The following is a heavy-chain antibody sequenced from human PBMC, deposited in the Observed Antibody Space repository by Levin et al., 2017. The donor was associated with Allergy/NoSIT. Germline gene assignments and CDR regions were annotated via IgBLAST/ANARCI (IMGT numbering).Heavy chain of an antibody. CDR3: ARQLGNFWSGYNYFDY. J-gene: IGHJ4*02. V-gene: IGHV3-48*03. D-gene: IGHD3-3*01. Sequence: GESLKISCAASGFTFSSYEMNWVRRAPGKGLEWVSYISSTGSTIYSADSVKGRFTISRDNAKNSLYLHMNSLRAEATAVYYCARQLGNFWSGYNYFDYWGQGTLVTVSS. CDR2: ISSTGSTI. CDR1: GFTFSSYE.